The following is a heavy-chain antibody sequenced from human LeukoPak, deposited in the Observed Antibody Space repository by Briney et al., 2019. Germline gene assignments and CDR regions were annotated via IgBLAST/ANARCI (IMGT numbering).Heavy chain of an antibody. CDR2: INPNSGGT. CDR3: ARDPPGGDSGSYAFDY. Sequence: ASVKVSCKASGYTFTGYYMHWVRQAPGQGLEWMGWINPNSGGTNYAQKFQGRVTMNRDTSISTAYMELSRLRSDDTAVYYCARDPPGGDSGSYAFDYWGQGTLVTVSS. D-gene: IGHD1-26*01. J-gene: IGHJ4*02. V-gene: IGHV1-2*02. CDR1: GYTFTGYY.